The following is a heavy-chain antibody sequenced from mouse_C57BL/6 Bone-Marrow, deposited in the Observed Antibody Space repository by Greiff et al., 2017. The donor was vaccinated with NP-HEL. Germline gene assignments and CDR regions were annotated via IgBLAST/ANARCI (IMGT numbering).Heavy chain of an antibody. CDR1: GYAFSSSW. V-gene: IGHV1-82*01. CDR2: IYPGDGDT. Sequence: QVQLQQSGPELVKPGASVKISCKASGYAFSSSWMNWVKQRPGKGLEWIGRIYPGDGDTNYNGKFKGKATLTADKSSSTADMQLSSLTAEDSAVYFCASRGYGSSYCWGQGTTLTVSS. D-gene: IGHD1-1*01. CDR3: ASRGYGSSYC. J-gene: IGHJ2*01.